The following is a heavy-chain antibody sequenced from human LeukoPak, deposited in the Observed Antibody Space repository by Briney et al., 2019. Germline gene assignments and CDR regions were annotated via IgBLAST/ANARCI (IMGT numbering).Heavy chain of an antibody. Sequence: GGSLRLSCAASGFTFSSYAMSWVRQAPGKGLEWVSAITASGGNSYYTDSVKGRFTISRDISKSTLYLQLNSLRAEDTAVYYCAKARRYTSDLDYWGQGTLVTVSS. CDR3: AKARRYTSDLDY. CDR2: ITASGGNS. V-gene: IGHV3-23*01. J-gene: IGHJ4*02. CDR1: GFTFSSYA. D-gene: IGHD6-19*01.